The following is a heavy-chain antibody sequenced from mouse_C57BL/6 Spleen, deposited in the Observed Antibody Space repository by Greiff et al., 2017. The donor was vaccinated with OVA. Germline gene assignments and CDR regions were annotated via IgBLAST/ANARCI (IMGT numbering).Heavy chain of an antibody. CDR3: AREGITRAFDY. J-gene: IGHJ2*01. CDR2: INPSSGYT. D-gene: IGHD3-1*01. CDR1: GYTFTSYT. V-gene: IGHV1-4*01. Sequence: QVQLQQSGAELAGPGASVKMSCKASGYTFTSYTMHWVKQRPGQGLEWIGYINPSSGYTKYNQKFKDKATLTADKSSSTAYMQLSSLTSEDSAVYYCAREGITRAFDYWGQGTTLTVSS.